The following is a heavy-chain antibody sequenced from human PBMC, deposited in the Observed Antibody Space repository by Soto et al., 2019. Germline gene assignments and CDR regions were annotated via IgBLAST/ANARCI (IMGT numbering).Heavy chain of an antibody. J-gene: IGHJ4*02. Sequence: EGQLVESGGGLVKPGGSLRLSCAASGFIFTDAYMNWVRQAPGKGLEWVGRIKSTSAGGTTEDAAPVKGRFIISRDDSKNMLYLQMNSLKIDDTAVYYCATGWSSRAYWGQGALVIVSS. V-gene: IGHV3-15*07. D-gene: IGHD6-19*01. CDR2: IKSTSAGGTT. CDR1: GFIFTDAY. CDR3: ATGWSSRAY.